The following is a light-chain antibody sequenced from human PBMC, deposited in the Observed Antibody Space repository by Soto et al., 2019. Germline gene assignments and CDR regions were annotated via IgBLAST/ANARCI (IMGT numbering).Light chain of an antibody. CDR2: GAS. Sequence: EIVLTQSPATLSVSPGERATLSCRASQSVSSNLARYQQKPGQAPRLLIYGASTRATGIPARFSGSGSGTEFTLTISSLQSEDFGIYYCQQYNNWPRATFGGGTKVDIK. CDR3: QQYNNWPRAT. V-gene: IGKV3-15*01. J-gene: IGKJ4*01. CDR1: QSVSSN.